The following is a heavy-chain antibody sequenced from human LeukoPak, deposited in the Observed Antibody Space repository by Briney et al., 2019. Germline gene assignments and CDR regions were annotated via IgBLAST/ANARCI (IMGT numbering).Heavy chain of an antibody. J-gene: IGHJ4*02. D-gene: IGHD2-15*01. CDR3: AKVMGIVVVVAADFDY. CDR1: GFTFSSYA. CDR2: ISGSGGST. V-gene: IGHV3-23*01. Sequence: GGSLGLSCAASGFTFSSYAMSWVRQAPGKGLEWVSAISGSGGSTYYADSVKGRFTISRDNSKNTLYLQMNSLRAEDTAVYYCAKVMGIVVVVAADFDYWGQGTLVTVSS.